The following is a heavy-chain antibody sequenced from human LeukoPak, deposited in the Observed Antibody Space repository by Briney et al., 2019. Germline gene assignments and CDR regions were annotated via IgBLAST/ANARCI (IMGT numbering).Heavy chain of an antibody. CDR1: GFTFSEYS. J-gene: IGHJ4*02. CDR2: ISTNGGST. D-gene: IGHD3-10*01. Sequence: PGGSLRLSCAASGFTFSEYSMHWVRQAPGKGLEYGSAISTNGGSTYYANSLKGRFTISRDDPKYTLHLQMGRLSPQDMAVYYCARGFRYYGSGIVYWGQGTLVTVSS. CDR3: ARGFRYYGSGIVY. V-gene: IGHV3-64*01.